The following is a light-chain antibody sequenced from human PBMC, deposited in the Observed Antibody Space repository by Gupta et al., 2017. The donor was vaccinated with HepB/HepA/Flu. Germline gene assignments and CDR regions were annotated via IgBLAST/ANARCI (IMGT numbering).Light chain of an antibody. CDR1: QNVSHW. J-gene: IGKJ2*02. V-gene: IGKV1-5*03. CDR3: QQDSNYPCI. Sequence: DIQMTQSPSTLSASVGDRVTITCRASQNVSHWLAWYQQKPGKAPDLLIYQTSTLQSGVPSKFSGSGFGSEFTLTISSLQPHDFATYYCQQDSNYPCIFGQGTKLEIK. CDR2: QTS.